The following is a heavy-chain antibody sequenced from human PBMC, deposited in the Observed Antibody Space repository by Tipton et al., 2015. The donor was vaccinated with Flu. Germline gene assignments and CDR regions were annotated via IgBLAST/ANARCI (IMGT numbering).Heavy chain of an antibody. CDR1: GYTFTGYY. CDR3: ARVRVRPDPYYYGMDV. Sequence: QLVQSGAEVKKPGASVKVSCKASGYTFTGYYMHWVRQAPGQGLEGMGWINPNSGGTNYAQKLQGRVTMTRDTSISTAYMELSRLRSDDTAVYYCARVRVRPDPYYYGMDVWGQGTTVTVS. J-gene: IGHJ6*02. V-gene: IGHV1-2*02. CDR2: INPNSGGT. D-gene: IGHD4/OR15-4a*01.